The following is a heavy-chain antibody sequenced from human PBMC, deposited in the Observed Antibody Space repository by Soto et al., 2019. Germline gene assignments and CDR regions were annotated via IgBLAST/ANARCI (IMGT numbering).Heavy chain of an antibody. CDR2: ISGPGGIT. D-gene: IGHD2-8*01. Sequence: GGSLRLSCAASGFSFRSYDMNWVRQAPWKGLEWVSRISGPGGITYYAASVKGRFTISRDNSKNTLYLQMNSLRAEDTAVYYCVKSMTQRGMDVWGKGTTVTVSS. CDR1: GFSFRSYD. CDR3: VKSMTQRGMDV. J-gene: IGHJ6*04. V-gene: IGHV3-23*01.